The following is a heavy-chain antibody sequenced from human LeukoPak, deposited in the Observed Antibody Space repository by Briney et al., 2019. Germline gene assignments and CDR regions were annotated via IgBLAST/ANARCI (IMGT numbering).Heavy chain of an antibody. CDR3: ARVSSSGWFRYFDY. CDR2: IYYSGST. Sequence: TTSETLSLTCTVSGGSISSSSYYWGWIRQPPGKGLEWIGSIYYSGSTYYNPSLKSRVTISVDTSKNQFSLKLSSVTAADTAVYYCARVSSSGWFRYFDYWGQGTLVTVSS. D-gene: IGHD6-19*01. J-gene: IGHJ4*02. V-gene: IGHV4-39*07. CDR1: GGSISSSSYY.